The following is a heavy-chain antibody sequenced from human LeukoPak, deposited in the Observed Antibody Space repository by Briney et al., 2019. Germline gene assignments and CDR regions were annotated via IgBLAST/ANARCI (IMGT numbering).Heavy chain of an antibody. Sequence: GGSLRLSCAASGFTFSSYEMSWVRQAPGKGLEWVSYISSSGSTIYYADSVKGRFTISRDNAKNSLYLQMNSLRAEDTAVYYCARDDPHLLLPAYYYYGMDVWGQGTTVTVSS. J-gene: IGHJ6*02. CDR1: GFTFSSYE. CDR2: ISSSGSTI. D-gene: IGHD3-22*01. V-gene: IGHV3-48*03. CDR3: ARDDPHLLLPAYYYYGMDV.